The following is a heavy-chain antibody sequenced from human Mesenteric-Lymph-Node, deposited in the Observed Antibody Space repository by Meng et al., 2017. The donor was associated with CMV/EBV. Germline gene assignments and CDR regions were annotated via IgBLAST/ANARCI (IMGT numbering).Heavy chain of an antibody. V-gene: IGHV4-39*02. J-gene: IGHJ5*02. CDR2: IFYSGSA. CDR1: VGSISSSWHY. Sequence: QRWLQDSDQLLVTPAETLSITCTVSVGSISSSWHYWGWIRQPPGKGLEWIGSIFYSGSAHYNPALESRVTISIDKSKNEFFLNLGSVTAADTAMYFCARDTLTYSYGPGWIDPWGQGTLVTVSS. CDR3: ARDTLTYSYGPGWIDP. D-gene: IGHD3-10*01.